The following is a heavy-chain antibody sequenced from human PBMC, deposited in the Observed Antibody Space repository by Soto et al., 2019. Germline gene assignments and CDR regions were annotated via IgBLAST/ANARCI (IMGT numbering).Heavy chain of an antibody. D-gene: IGHD1-1*01. CDR1: GFTFSSYS. CDR3: ARGPRNDAPHDY. Sequence: RRLSCAASGFTFSSYSMNWVRQAPGKGLEWISYISSSGLTIYYADSVKGRFTIFRDNAENSLYLQMSSLRDEDTAVYYCARGPRNDAPHDYWGQGTLVTVSS. CDR2: ISSSGLTI. V-gene: IGHV3-48*02. J-gene: IGHJ4*02.